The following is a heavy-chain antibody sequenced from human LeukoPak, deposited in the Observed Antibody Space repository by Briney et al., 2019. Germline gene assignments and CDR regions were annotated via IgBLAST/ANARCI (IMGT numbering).Heavy chain of an antibody. J-gene: IGHJ1*01. CDR2: KKQDGSEK. V-gene: IGHV3-7*05. CDR1: GFTFSSYW. Sequence: GGSLRPSCAASGFTFSSYWMSWVRQAPGKGLEWVANKKQDGSEKYYVDSVKGRFTISRDNAKNSLYLQMNSLRAEDTAVYYCARGKYYYDSSGYTEYFQHWGQGALVTVSS. CDR3: ARGKYYYDSSGYTEYFQH. D-gene: IGHD3-22*01.